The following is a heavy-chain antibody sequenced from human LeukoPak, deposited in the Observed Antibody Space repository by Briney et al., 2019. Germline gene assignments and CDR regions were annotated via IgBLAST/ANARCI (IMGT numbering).Heavy chain of an antibody. J-gene: IGHJ6*02. D-gene: IGHD1-14*01. V-gene: IGHV4-34*01. CDR3: ARAGRKASLKDYYYGMDV. CDR2: INHSGST. Sequence: PSETLSLTCAVYGGSFSGYYWSWIRQPPGKGLEWIGEINHSGSTNYNPSLKSRVTISVDTSKNQFSLKLSSVTAADTAVYYCARAGRKASLKDYYYGMDVWGQGTTVTVSS. CDR1: GGSFSGYY.